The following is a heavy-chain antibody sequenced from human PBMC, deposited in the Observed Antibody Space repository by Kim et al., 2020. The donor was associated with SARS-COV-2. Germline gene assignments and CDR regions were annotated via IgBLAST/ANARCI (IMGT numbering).Heavy chain of an antibody. CDR2: IYSGGST. CDR1: GFTVSSNY. D-gene: IGHD2-2*01. J-gene: IGHJ2*01. Sequence: GGSLRLSCAASGFTVSSNYMSWVRQAPGKGLEWVSVIYSGGSTYYADSVKGRFTISRDNSKNTLYLQMNSLRAEDTAVYYCARAYCSSTSCYLGPWYFDLWGRGTLVTVSS. CDR3: ARAYCSSTSCYLGPWYFDL. V-gene: IGHV3-53*01.